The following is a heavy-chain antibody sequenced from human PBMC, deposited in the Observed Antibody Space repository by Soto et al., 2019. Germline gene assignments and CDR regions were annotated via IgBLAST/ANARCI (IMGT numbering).Heavy chain of an antibody. J-gene: IGHJ4*02. CDR2: INPSGDST. Sequence: QVQLVQSGAEVKKPGASVKVSCKASGYTFTSYYVHWVRQAPGQGLEWMGIINPSGDSTTYAQKFEERVTMTRDTSTSTGYMERSSLRSEDTAVYYCASGDTLSTYGVLGYWGLGTLVTVSS. CDR3: ASGDTLSTYGVLGY. V-gene: IGHV1-46*01. CDR1: GYTFTSYY. D-gene: IGHD5-12*01.